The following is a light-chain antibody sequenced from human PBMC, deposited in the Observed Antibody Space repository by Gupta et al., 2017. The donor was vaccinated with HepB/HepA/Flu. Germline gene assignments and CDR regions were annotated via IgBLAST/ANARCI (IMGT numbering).Light chain of an antibody. J-gene: IGLJ2*01. CDR3: TASDDILNGLV. CDR2: SNN. Sequence: QSAPLQPPPADVTPVKRVTISAPGSSSNIGCNPVHWSQQLPGTAPKLLIYSNNRRHSGVPERFSVSKSGTSASLAISGLQAEDEADYYCTASDDILNGLVFGGGTKLTVL. V-gene: IGLV1-44*01. CDR1: SSNIGCNP.